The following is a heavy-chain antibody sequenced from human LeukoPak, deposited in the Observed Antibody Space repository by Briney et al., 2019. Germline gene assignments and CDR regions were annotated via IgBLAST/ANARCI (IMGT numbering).Heavy chain of an antibody. CDR3: AKDRDILTATDY. CDR2: ISGSGGCP. Sequence: GGSLRLSCAASGFTFSSYAMSWVRQAPGKGLEWVSAISGSGGCPYYADSVKGRFTISRDNSKNTLYLQMNSLRAEDTAVYYCAKDRDILTATDYWGQGTLVTVSS. V-gene: IGHV3-23*01. J-gene: IGHJ4*02. D-gene: IGHD3-9*01. CDR1: GFTFSSYA.